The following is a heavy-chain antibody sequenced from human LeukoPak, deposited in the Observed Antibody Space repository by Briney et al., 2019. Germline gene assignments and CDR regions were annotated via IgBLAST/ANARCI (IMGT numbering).Heavy chain of an antibody. J-gene: IGHJ4*02. Sequence: SETLSLTCTVSGGSISSYYWSWIRQPPGKGLEWIGYIYYSGSTNYNPSLKSRVTISVDTSKNQFSLKLSSVTAADTAVYYCAKHGGSGHYYGSGSYYLFDYWGQGTLVTVSS. V-gene: IGHV4-59*01. CDR1: GGSISSYY. CDR3: AKHGGSGHYYGSGSYYLFDY. CDR2: IYYSGST. D-gene: IGHD3-10*01.